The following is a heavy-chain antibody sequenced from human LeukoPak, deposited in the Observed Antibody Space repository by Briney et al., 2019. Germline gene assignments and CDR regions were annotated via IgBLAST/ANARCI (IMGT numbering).Heavy chain of an antibody. J-gene: IGHJ4*02. CDR1: GFTFSGYA. Sequence: GGSLRLSCAASGFTFSGYAMSWVRQAPGKGLEWVSAISGSGGSTYYADSVKGRLTISRDNSKNTLYLQMNSLRAEDTAVYYCAKGDPGQWLVLIDYWGQGTLVTVSS. CDR3: AKGDPGQWLVLIDY. D-gene: IGHD6-19*01. CDR2: ISGSGGST. V-gene: IGHV3-23*01.